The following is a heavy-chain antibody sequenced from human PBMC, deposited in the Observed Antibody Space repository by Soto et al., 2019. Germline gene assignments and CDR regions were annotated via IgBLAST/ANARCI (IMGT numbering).Heavy chain of an antibody. V-gene: IGHV3-21*01. J-gene: IGHJ6*03. CDR2: ISSSSSYI. CDR1: GFTFSSYS. D-gene: IGHD6-13*01. Sequence: GGSLRLSCAASGFTFSSYSMNWVRQAPGKGLEWVSSISSSSSYIYYADSVKGRFTISRDNAKNSLYLQMNSLRAEDTETDDYESALPPHPPLSRSWYYYYYYMDVWGKGTTVTVSS. CDR3: ESALPPHPPLSRSWYYYYYYMDV.